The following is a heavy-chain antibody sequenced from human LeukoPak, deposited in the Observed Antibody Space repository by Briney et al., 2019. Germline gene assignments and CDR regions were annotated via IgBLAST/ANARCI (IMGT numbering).Heavy chain of an antibody. J-gene: IGHJ6*02. CDR3: AKGVVAATNAAYYGMDV. CDR2: IRQDGSDE. D-gene: IGHD2-15*01. Sequence: GGSLRLSCAASGFTLRNYWMGWVRQAPGKGLEWVANIRQDGSDEYYADSVKGRFTISRDNSKNTLYLQMNSLRPEDTAVYYCAKGVVAATNAAYYGMDVWGQGTTVTVSS. CDR1: GFTLRNYW. V-gene: IGHV3-7*01.